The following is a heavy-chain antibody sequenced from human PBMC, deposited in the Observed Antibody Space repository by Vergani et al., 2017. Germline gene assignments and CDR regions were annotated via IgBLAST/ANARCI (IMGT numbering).Heavy chain of an antibody. Sequence: QVQLVESGGGLVKPGGSLRLSCAASGFTFSDYFMSWIRQAPGKGLEWVSYISSSSGYTNYADSVEGRFTISRDNAKNSLYLQMNSLRAEDTAVYYCARAYGDFIDYWGQGTLVTVSS. CDR2: ISSSSGYT. D-gene: IGHD4-17*01. V-gene: IGHV3-11*06. CDR3: ARAYGDFIDY. CDR1: GFTFSDYF. J-gene: IGHJ4*02.